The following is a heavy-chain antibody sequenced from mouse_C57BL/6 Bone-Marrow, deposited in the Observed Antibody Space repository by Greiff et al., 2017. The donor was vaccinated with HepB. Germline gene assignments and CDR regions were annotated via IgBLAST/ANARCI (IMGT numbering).Heavy chain of an antibody. V-gene: IGHV1-81*01. CDR2: IYPRSGNT. CDR3: ARLSYYGSSYLDY. J-gene: IGHJ2*01. CDR1: GYTFTSYG. Sequence: VQLKESGAELARPGASVKLSCKASGYTFTSYGISWVKQRTGQGLEWIGEIYPRSGNTYYNEKFKGKATLTADKSSSTAYMELRSLTSEDSAVYFCARLSYYGSSYLDYWGQGTTLTVSS. D-gene: IGHD1-1*01.